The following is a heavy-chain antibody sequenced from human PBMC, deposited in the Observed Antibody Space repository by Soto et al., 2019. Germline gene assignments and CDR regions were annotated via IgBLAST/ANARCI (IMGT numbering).Heavy chain of an antibody. V-gene: IGHV1-58*01. J-gene: IGHJ5*02. CDR1: GFTFTSSA. Sequence: ASVKVSCKASGFTFTSSAVQWVRQARGQRLEWIGWIVVGSGSTNYAQKFQERVTITRDMATSTAYMELSSLRSEDTAVYYCAVINPRRYSSSTGSIGSWRQGTLVTVSS. CDR3: AVINPRRYSSSTGSIGS. D-gene: IGHD6-6*01. CDR2: IVVGSGST.